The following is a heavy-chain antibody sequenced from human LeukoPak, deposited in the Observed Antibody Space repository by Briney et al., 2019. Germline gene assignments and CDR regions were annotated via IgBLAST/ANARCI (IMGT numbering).Heavy chain of an antibody. CDR2: IKQDGSEK. CDR1: GFTFSSDW. Sequence: PGWSIRLSCAASGFTFSSDWMSWVLQAPGNGLEWVANIKQDGSEKYYVDSVKGRFTISRDNAKNSLYLQMNSLRAEDTAVYYCAREVYGYFDYWGQGTLVTVSS. V-gene: IGHV3-7*03. J-gene: IGHJ4*02. D-gene: IGHD3-16*01. CDR3: AREVYGYFDY.